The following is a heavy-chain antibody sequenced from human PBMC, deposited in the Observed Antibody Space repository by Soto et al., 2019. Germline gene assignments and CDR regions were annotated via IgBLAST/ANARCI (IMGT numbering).Heavy chain of an antibody. CDR3: AKDRLVLSYFYYGIDV. D-gene: IGHD2-21*02. Sequence: EVQLLESGGGLVQPGGSLRLSCVASGYTFSNYAMSWVRKAPGKGLEWVSGISDSGGSTYHADSVKGRFTISRDNSKNTLYLQMNSLRAEDTAVYYCAKDRLVLSYFYYGIDVWGQGTTVTVSS. J-gene: IGHJ6*02. V-gene: IGHV3-23*01. CDR1: GYTFSNYA. CDR2: ISDSGGST.